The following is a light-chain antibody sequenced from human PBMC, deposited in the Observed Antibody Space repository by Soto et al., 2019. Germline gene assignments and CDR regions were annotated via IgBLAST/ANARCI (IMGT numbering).Light chain of an antibody. Sequence: QSALTQPASVCGSTGQSITLSCTGTSSDVGDYDFVSWYQHYPGKAPRLMIFEVSYRASGGSHRFSCSKSGNTASLTLSGLQSQDDDDNYSGACAATSTPPVFGSQTKGT. V-gene: IGLV2-14*01. J-gene: IGLJ1*01. CDR1: SSDVGDYDF. CDR3: GACAATSTPPV. CDR2: EVS.